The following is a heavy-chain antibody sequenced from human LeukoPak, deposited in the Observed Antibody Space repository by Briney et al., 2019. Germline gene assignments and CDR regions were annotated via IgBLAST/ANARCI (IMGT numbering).Heavy chain of an antibody. Sequence: ASVKVSCKASGYTFTSYGISWVRQAPGQGLEWMGWISAYNGNTNYAQKLQGRVTMTTDTSTSTAYMELRSLRSDDTAVYYCARDVSTRSDYLLYSQDAFDIWGQGKMVTVSP. CDR3: ARDVSTRSDYLLYSQDAFDI. CDR2: ISAYNGNT. CDR1: GYTFTSYG. V-gene: IGHV1-18*01. J-gene: IGHJ3*02. D-gene: IGHD3-16*01.